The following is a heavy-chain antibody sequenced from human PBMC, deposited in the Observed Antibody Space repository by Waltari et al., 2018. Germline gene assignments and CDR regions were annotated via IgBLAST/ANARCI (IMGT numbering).Heavy chain of an antibody. V-gene: IGHV4-39*01. CDR1: GVSISTSRYY. D-gene: IGHD1-7*01. CDR2: LHYGVSR. Sequence: QLQLQESGPGLVNPSETLSLTCTVSGVSISTSRYYWGWIRQPPGKGLDWIGSLHYGVSRYFNPSLTSRVTISVDTSKTQFSLTLTSVTAADTAVYYCATLPIPLELWYFDLWGRGTLVTVSS. CDR3: ATLPIPLELWYFDL. J-gene: IGHJ2*01.